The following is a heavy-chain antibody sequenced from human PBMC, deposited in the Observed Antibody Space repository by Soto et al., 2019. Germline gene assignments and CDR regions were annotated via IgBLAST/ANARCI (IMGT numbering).Heavy chain of an antibody. D-gene: IGHD3-10*01. CDR3: ARGGITMDWNYYYYGMDV. CDR2: IIPTGST. Sequence: SLTCAVSGASVSGQYWSWIRQPPGKGLEWVGEIIPTGSTTYNPSLKSRLSFSLDTSKNHFSLNLSSVSVADTAVYYCARGGITMDWNYYYYGMDVWGQGATVTVSS. CDR1: GASVSGQY. J-gene: IGHJ6*02. V-gene: IGHV4-34*01.